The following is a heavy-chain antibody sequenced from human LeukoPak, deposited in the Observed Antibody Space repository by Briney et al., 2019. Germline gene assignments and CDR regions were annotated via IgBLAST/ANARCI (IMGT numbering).Heavy chain of an antibody. CDR3: AREEQQLVRGGWFDP. D-gene: IGHD6-13*01. CDR2: ISSSSSTI. Sequence: AGGSLRLSCAASGLTFSSYSMNWVRQAPGKGLEWVSYISSSSSTIYYADSVKGRFTISRDNAKNSLYLQMNSLRAEGTAVYYCAREEQQLVRGGWFDPWGQGTLVTVSS. J-gene: IGHJ5*02. CDR1: GLTFSSYS. V-gene: IGHV3-48*01.